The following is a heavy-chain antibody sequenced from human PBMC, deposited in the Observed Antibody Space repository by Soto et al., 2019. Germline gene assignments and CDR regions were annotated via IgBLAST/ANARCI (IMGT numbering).Heavy chain of an antibody. CDR3: AKGGAVKLPRYNWFDP. J-gene: IGHJ5*02. D-gene: IGHD2-15*01. Sequence: GGSLRLSCAASGFTFSSYAMSWVRQAPGKGLEWVSAISGSGGSTYYADSVKGRFTISRDNSKGTLYLQMNSLRAEDTAVYYCAKGGAVKLPRYNWFDPWGQGVLVTVPQ. CDR1: GFTFSSYA. CDR2: ISGSGGST. V-gene: IGHV3-23*01.